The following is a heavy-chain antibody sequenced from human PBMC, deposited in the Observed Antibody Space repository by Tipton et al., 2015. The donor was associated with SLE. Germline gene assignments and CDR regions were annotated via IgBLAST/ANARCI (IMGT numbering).Heavy chain of an antibody. CDR3: ARDGPVDHDAFDI. Sequence: TLSLTCTVSGGSISSYYWSWIRQPPGKGLEWIGYIYYSGSTNYNPSLKSRVTISVDTSKNQFSLKLSSVTAADTAVYYCARDGPVDHDAFDIWGQGTMVTVSS. J-gene: IGHJ3*02. CDR2: IYYSGST. CDR1: GGSISSYY. V-gene: IGHV4-59*01. D-gene: IGHD6-19*01.